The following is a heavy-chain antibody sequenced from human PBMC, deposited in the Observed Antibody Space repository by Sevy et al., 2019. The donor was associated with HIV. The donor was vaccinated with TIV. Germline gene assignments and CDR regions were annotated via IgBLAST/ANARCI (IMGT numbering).Heavy chain of an antibody. Sequence: ASVKVSCKASGYTFSSYDMHWVRQAPGQSLEWMGWITAGNGNTKYSQKFQGRVSITRDTSANTAYMELSSLRSEDTAIYYCARGAGQWHKNPRPPDDYWGQGTLVTVSS. CDR3: ARGAGQWHKNPRPPDDY. V-gene: IGHV1-3*01. J-gene: IGHJ4*02. CDR1: GYTFSSYD. D-gene: IGHD6-19*01. CDR2: ITAGNGNT.